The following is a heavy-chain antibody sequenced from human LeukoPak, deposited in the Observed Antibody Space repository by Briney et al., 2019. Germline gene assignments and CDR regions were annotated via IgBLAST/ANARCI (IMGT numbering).Heavy chain of an antibody. J-gene: IGHJ3*02. Sequence: GGSLRLSCAASGFTFSSYAMHWVRQAPGKGLEWVAVISYDGSNKYYADSVKGRFTISRDNSKNTLYLQMNSLRAEDTAVYYCAREKYSSGWNDDAFDIWGQGTMVTVSS. CDR3: AREKYSSGWNDDAFDI. CDR1: GFTFSSYA. D-gene: IGHD6-19*01. CDR2: ISYDGSNK. V-gene: IGHV3-30-3*01.